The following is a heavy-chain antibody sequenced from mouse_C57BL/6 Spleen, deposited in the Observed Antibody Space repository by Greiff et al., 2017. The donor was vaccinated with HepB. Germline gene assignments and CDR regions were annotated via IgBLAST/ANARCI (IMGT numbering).Heavy chain of an antibody. CDR3: TREGYYYGSSYDY. J-gene: IGHJ2*01. CDR1: GFTFSSYA. Sequence: EVKLVESGEGLVKPGGSLKLSCAASGFTFSSYAMSWVRQTPEKRLEWVAYISSGGDYIYYADTVKGRFTISRDNARNTLYLQMSSLKSEDTAMYYCTREGYYYGSSYDYWGQGTTLTVSS. CDR2: ISSGGDYI. D-gene: IGHD1-1*01. V-gene: IGHV5-9-1*02.